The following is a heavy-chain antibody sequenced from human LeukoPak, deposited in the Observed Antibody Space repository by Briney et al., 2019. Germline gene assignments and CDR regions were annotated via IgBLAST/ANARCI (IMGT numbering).Heavy chain of an antibody. V-gene: IGHV3-30*19. D-gene: IGHD3-9*01. CDR1: GFTFSSYG. CDR2: ISYDGSNK. J-gene: IGHJ4*02. Sequence: GGSLRLSCAASGFTFSSYGMHWVRQAPGKGLEWVAVISYDGSNKYYADSVKGRFTISRDNSKNTLYLQMNSLRAEDTAVYYCARDGYDILTGYYPIDWGQGALVTVSS. CDR3: ARDGYDILTGYYPID.